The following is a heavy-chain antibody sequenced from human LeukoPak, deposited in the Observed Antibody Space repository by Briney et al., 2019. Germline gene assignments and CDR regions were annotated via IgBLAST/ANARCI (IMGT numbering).Heavy chain of an antibody. CDR2: IYTSGST. Sequence: SQTLSLTCTVSGGSISSGSYYWSWIRQPAGKGLEWIGRIYTSGSTNYNPSLKSRVTISVDTSKNQFSLKLSSVTAADTAVYYCAREEWDLRAFDIWGQGTMVTASS. CDR1: GGSISSGSYY. V-gene: IGHV4-61*02. CDR3: AREEWDLRAFDI. J-gene: IGHJ3*02. D-gene: IGHD1-26*01.